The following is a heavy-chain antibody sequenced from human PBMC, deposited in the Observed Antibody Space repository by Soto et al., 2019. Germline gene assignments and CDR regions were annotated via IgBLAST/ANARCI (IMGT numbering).Heavy chain of an antibody. CDR1: GFTFDDYA. J-gene: IGHJ6*03. CDR2: ISWNSGSI. CDR3: AKVSAYPDPYSYNYIDV. V-gene: IGHV3-9*01. D-gene: IGHD2-2*01. Sequence: GGSLRLSCAASGFTFDDYAMHWVRQAPGKGLEWVSGISWNSGSIGYADSVKGRFTISRDNAKNSLYLQMNSLRAEDPALYYSAKVSAYPDPYSYNYIDVWGKGTPAPVS.